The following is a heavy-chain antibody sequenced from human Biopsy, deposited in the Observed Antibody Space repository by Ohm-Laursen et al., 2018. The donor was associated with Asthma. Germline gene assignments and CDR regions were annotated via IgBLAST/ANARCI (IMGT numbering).Heavy chain of an antibody. CDR3: ARDYDGDYVQRHLPLAY. J-gene: IGHJ4*02. CDR2: IIPFYGTA. Sequence: SSVKVSCKASGGTFSTFGISWVRQAPGQGLEWMGRIIPFYGTATYAQNFQGRLTLTADESTSTAYMELSSLRSEDTAVYFCARDYDGDYVQRHLPLAYWGQGTLVTVSS. D-gene: IGHD4-17*01. V-gene: IGHV1-69*15. CDR1: GGTFSTFG.